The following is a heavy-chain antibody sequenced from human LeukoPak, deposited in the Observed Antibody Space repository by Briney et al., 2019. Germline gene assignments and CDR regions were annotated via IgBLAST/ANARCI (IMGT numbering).Heavy chain of an antibody. CDR1: GYTFTGYY. Sequence: ASVKVSCKASGYTFTGYYMHWVRQAPGQGLEWMGWINPNSGDTNYAQKFQGRVTMTRDTSINTAYMEMRGLTSDDTAVYYCAKSQYSFASGSSRPLFDYWGPGTLVTVSS. V-gene: IGHV1-2*02. CDR2: INPNSGDT. D-gene: IGHD3-10*01. J-gene: IGHJ4*02. CDR3: AKSQYSFASGSSRPLFDY.